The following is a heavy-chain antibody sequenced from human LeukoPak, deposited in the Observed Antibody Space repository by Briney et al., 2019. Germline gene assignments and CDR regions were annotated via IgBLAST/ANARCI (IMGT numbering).Heavy chain of an antibody. J-gene: IGHJ4*02. CDR1: GFNFRNYG. Sequence: TGGSLRLSCAASGFNFRNYGIHWVRQAPGKGLEWVAFILYDGSKTYYADSVKGRFTISRDNSKNTLYLQMNSLRAEDTAVYYCAKAVLDQQLVPMDYFDYWGQGTLVTVSS. CDR2: ILYDGSKT. D-gene: IGHD6-13*01. CDR3: AKAVLDQQLVPMDYFDY. V-gene: IGHV3-30*02.